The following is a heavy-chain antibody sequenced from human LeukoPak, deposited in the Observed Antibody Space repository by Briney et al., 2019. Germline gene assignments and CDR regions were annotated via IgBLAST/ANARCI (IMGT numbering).Heavy chain of an antibody. J-gene: IGHJ4*02. Sequence: GGSLRLSCAASEFTFNSYATSCVPQAPGGGRGCFSSISGSGSSTFYADSVKRRFIISRDNSKNTLYLQMNSLRAEDTAVYYCAKHTAGTKALDYWGQGTLVTVSS. V-gene: IGHV3-23*01. CDR3: AKHTAGTKALDY. CDR2: ISGSGSST. CDR1: EFTFNSYA. D-gene: IGHD1-1*01.